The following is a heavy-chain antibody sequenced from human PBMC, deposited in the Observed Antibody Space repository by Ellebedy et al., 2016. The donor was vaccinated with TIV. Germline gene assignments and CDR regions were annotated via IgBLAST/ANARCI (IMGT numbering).Heavy chain of an antibody. Sequence: GGSLRLSXAASGFTFSSYWMSWVRQAPGKGLEWVANINQDGSEKHYVDSVKGRFTISRDNAKNSLYLQMNSLRAEDTAVYYCARDKIVGATNLDYWGQGTLVTVSS. CDR3: ARDKIVGATNLDY. V-gene: IGHV3-7*01. J-gene: IGHJ4*02. D-gene: IGHD1-26*01. CDR2: INQDGSEK. CDR1: GFTFSSYW.